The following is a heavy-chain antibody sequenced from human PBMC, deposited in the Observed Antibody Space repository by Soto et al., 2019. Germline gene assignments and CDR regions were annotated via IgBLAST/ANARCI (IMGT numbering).Heavy chain of an antibody. V-gene: IGHV3-48*02. CDR2: ISSSSSTI. J-gene: IGHJ6*02. CDR1: GFTFSSYS. Sequence: GGSLRLSCAASGFTFSSYSMNWVRQAPGKGLEWVSYISSSSSTIYYADSVKGRFTISRDNAKNSLYLQMNSLRDEDTAVYYCARDQVRGVIGYYYGMDVWGQGTTVTVSS. D-gene: IGHD3-10*01. CDR3: ARDQVRGVIGYYYGMDV.